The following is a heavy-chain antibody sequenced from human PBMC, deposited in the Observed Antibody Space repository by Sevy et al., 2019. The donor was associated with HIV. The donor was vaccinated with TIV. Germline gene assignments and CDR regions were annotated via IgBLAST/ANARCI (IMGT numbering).Heavy chain of an antibody. J-gene: IGHJ4*02. Sequence: GGSLRLSCAASGFTFSSYWMTWVRQAPGKGLEWVANIKQDMSEKYYADSVKGRFTMSRDNARNSLYLQMESLRAEDTAVYYCARAQQVTMLVVIGGLYFDFWGQGTLVTVSS. CDR3: ARAQQVTMLVVIGGLYFDF. D-gene: IGHD3-22*01. CDR2: IKQDMSEK. V-gene: IGHV3-7*01. CDR1: GFTFSSYW.